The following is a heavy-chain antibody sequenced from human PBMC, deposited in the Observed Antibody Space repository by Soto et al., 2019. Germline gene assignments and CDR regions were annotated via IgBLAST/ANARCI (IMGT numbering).Heavy chain of an antibody. CDR2: INHSGST. J-gene: IGHJ4*02. D-gene: IGHD3-10*01. CDR1: GGSFSGYY. V-gene: IGHV4-34*01. Sequence: SETLSLTCAVYGGSFSGYYWSWIRQPPGKGLEWIGEINHSGSTNYNPSLKSRVTISVDTSKNQFSLKLSSVTAADTAVYYCARGPRGMVRGRIFDYWGQGTLVTVSS. CDR3: ARGPRGMVRGRIFDY.